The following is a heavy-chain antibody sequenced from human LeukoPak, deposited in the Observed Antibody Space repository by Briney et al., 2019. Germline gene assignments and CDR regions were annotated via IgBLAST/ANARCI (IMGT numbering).Heavy chain of an antibody. Sequence: SETLSLTCTVSGGSISSYYWSWIRQPAGKGLEWIGRIYTSGSTNYNPSLPSRGTMSVDTSKNQFSLKLSSVTAADTAVYYCARDDRSLISFDWYFDLWGRGTLVTVSS. D-gene: IGHD6-13*01. J-gene: IGHJ2*01. CDR1: GGSISSYY. CDR3: ARDDRSLISFDWYFDL. V-gene: IGHV4-4*07. CDR2: IYTSGST.